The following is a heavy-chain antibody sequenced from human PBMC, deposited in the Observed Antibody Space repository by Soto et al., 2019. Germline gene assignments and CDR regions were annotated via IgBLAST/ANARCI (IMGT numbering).Heavy chain of an antibody. Sequence: GGSLRLSCAASGFTFSTYSMNWVRQAPGKGLEWVSSISGSGNYTHYADFLRGRFTISRDNAKTSLYLQMNSLRAEDTAVYYCAREGINNYNEYYFDSWGQGTVVTVYS. CDR2: ISGSGNYT. J-gene: IGHJ4*02. V-gene: IGHV3-21*01. CDR1: GFTFSTYS. CDR3: AREGINNYNEYYFDS. D-gene: IGHD4-4*01.